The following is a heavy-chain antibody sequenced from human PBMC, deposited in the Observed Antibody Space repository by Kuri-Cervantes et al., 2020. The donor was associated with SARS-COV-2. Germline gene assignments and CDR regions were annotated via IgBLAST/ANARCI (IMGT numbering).Heavy chain of an antibody. CDR1: GYTFTYRY. CDR3: ARDYYMDV. CDR2: ITPFNGNT. Sequence: SVKVSCKASGYTFTYRYLHWVRQAPGQALEWMGWITPFNGNTNYAQKFQGRVTMTRNTSISTAYMELSSLRSEDTAVYYCARDYYMDVWGKGTTVTVSS. J-gene: IGHJ6*03. V-gene: IGHV1-45*02.